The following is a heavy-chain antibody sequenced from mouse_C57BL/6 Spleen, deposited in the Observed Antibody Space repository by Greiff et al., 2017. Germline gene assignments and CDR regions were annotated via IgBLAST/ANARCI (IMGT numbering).Heavy chain of an antibody. CDR3: ARGSYGSWYVDV. CDR2: IDPSDSYT. J-gene: IGHJ1*03. D-gene: IGHD1-1*01. Sequence: QVQLQQPGAELVRPGPSVKLSCKASGYPFPSSWMHWVKQRPGQGLEWIGVIDPSDSYTTYNQKFQGKAPLTVDTSSSTAYLQLSSLTSEDSAVYYCARGSYGSWYVDVWGTGTTGTGSS. CDR1: GYPFPSSW. V-gene: IGHV1-59*01.